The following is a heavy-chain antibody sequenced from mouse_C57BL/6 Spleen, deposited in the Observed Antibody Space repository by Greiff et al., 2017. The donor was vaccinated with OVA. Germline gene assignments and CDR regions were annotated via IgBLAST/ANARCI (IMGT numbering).Heavy chain of an antibody. CDR2: IDPSDSYT. D-gene: IGHD3-3*01. Sequence: VQLQQPGAELVRPGTSVKLSCKASGYTFTSYWMHWVKQRPGQGLEWIGVIDPSDSYTNYNQKFKGKATLTVDTSSSTAYMQLSSLTSEDSAVYYCARIDLGAMDYWGQGTSVTVSS. CDR1: GYTFTSYW. CDR3: ARIDLGAMDY. V-gene: IGHV1-59*01. J-gene: IGHJ4*01.